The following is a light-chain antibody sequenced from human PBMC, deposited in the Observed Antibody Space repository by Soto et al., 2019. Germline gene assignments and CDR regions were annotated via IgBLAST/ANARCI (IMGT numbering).Light chain of an antibody. J-gene: IGKJ4*01. CDR2: GAS. CDR1: QSVSSSY. CDR3: QQYGSSPRLT. Sequence: EIVLTQFPGTLSLSPGERATLSCRASQSVSSSYLAWYQQKPGQAPRLLIYGASSGATGIPDRFSGSGSGTDFTLTINRLEPEDFSVYYCQQYGSSPRLTFGGGTEEDIK. V-gene: IGKV3-20*01.